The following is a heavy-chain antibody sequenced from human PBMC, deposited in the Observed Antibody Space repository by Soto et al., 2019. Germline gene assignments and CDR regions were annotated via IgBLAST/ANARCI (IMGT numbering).Heavy chain of an antibody. V-gene: IGHV3-64D*06. CDR3: ARKAAAGRNLPRYFDY. J-gene: IGHJ4*02. CDR2: ISSSGDNT. CDR1: GFSFNMYG. D-gene: IGHD6-13*01. Sequence: PGGSLRLSCSASGFSFNMYGVHWVRQAPGKGLQYVSAISSSGDNTYYADSVKGRFTISRDNSKNTLYLQMRSLRTGDTAVYYCARKAAAGRNLPRYFDYWGQGTLVTVSS.